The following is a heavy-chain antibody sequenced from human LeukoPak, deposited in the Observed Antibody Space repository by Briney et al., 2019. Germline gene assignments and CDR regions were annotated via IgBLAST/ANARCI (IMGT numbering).Heavy chain of an antibody. Sequence: ASVKVSCKASGYTFTSYDINWVRQAPGQGLEWMGGIIPIFGTANYAQKFQGRVAITADESTSTAYMELSSLRSEDTAVYYCARGHYDFWEGDYYYYGMDVWGQGTTVTVSS. CDR1: GYTFTSYD. D-gene: IGHD3-3*01. V-gene: IGHV1-69*13. CDR2: IIPIFGTA. CDR3: ARGHYDFWEGDYYYYGMDV. J-gene: IGHJ6*02.